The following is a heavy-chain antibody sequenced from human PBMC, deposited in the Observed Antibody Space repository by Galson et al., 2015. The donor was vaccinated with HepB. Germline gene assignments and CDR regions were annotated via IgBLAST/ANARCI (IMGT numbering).Heavy chain of an antibody. Sequence: PALVKPTQTLTLTCTFSGFSLSTSGMCVSWIRQPPGKALEWLARIDWDDDKYYSTSLKTRLTISKGTSKNQVVLTMTNMDPVDTATYYCARTLYYYDSSGYSQGGLDYWGQGTLVTVSS. D-gene: IGHD3-22*01. CDR3: ARTLYYYDSSGYSQGGLDY. CDR1: GFSLSTSGMC. V-gene: IGHV2-70*11. CDR2: IDWDDDK. J-gene: IGHJ4*02.